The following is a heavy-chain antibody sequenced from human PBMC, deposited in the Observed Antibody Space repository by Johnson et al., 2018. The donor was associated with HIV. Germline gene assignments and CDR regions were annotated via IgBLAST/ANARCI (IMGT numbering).Heavy chain of an antibody. V-gene: IGHV3-30*04. D-gene: IGHD6-13*01. CDR1: GFTFSSYA. CDR2: MSFDGSNK. Sequence: QVQLVESGGGVVQPGRSLRLSCAASGFTFSSYAMHWVRQAPGKGLEWVSLMSFDGSNKDYADSVKGRFTISRDNSKNTLFLQMNSLRAEDTAVYYCARDRAAAGTDALDIWGQGTMVTVSS. J-gene: IGHJ3*02. CDR3: ARDRAAAGTDALDI.